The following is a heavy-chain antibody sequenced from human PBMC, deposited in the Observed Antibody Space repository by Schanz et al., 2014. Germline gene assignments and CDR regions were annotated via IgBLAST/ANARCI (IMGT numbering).Heavy chain of an antibody. V-gene: IGHV3-53*04. D-gene: IGHD3-10*01. J-gene: IGHJ6*02. CDR1: GFTFSASA. Sequence: EVKLVESGGGLVQPGGSLKLSCAASGFTFSASAMHWVRQAPGKGLEWVSTIYSSGSTYYADSVRGRFTISRDNSMNTVYLQMNSLRSDDAAVYYCARAQGVIRLYYGVDVWGQGTTVTDSS. CDR2: IYSSGST. CDR3: ARAQGVIRLYYGVDV.